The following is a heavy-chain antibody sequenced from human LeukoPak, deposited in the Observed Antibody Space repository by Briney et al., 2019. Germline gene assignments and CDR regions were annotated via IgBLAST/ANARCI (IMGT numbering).Heavy chain of an antibody. CDR1: GFTFSSYW. CDR2: IKQDGSEK. V-gene: IGHV3-7*01. CDR3: ASLTYGSGSYYNVDNWFDP. Sequence: GGSLRLSCAASGFTFSSYWMSWVRQAPGKGLEWVANIKQDGSEKYYVDSVEGRFTISRDNAKNSLYLQMNSLRAEDTAVYYCASLTYGSGSYYNVDNWFDPWGQGTLVTVSS. J-gene: IGHJ5*02. D-gene: IGHD3-10*01.